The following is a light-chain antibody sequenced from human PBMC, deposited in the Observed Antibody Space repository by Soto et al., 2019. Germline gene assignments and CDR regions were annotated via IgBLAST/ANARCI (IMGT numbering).Light chain of an antibody. CDR1: SSNIGTNY. CDR3: AAWDDSLSGGV. J-gene: IGLJ3*02. CDR2: RNN. Sequence: QSVLTQPPSASGTPGQRVTISCSGSSSNIGTNYVFWYQQLPGTAPKVLIYRNNQRPSGVPDRFSGSKSGTSASLAISGLRSEDEADYYCAAWDDSLSGGVFGGGTKVTVL. V-gene: IGLV1-47*01.